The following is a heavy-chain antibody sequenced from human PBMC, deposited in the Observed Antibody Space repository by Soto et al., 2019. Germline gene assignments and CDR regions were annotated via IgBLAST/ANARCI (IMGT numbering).Heavy chain of an antibody. V-gene: IGHV2-26*01. CDR3: ARILSGYCSGGSCWLAFDI. CDR2: IFSNDEK. Sequence: QVTLKESGPVLVKPTETLTLTCTVSGFSLSNAKMGVSWIRQPPGKALEWLAHIFSNDEKSYSTSLRSRLTISKDTSKSQVVLIMANLDPVDTATYYCARILSGYCSGGSCWLAFDIWGQGTMVTVSS. D-gene: IGHD2-15*01. J-gene: IGHJ3*02. CDR1: GFSLSNAKMG.